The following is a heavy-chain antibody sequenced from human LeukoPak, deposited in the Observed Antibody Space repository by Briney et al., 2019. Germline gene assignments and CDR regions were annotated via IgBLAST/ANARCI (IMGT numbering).Heavy chain of an antibody. J-gene: IGHJ4*02. CDR3: AKDRCGGDCYYLDY. D-gene: IGHD2-21*02. V-gene: IGHV3-30*18. CDR2: ISYDGSQK. CDR1: GFSFSIFA. Sequence: GVSLRLSCVASGFSFSIFAMHWVRQAPGKGLEWVAVISYDGSQKYYADSVKGQFTISRDNSKNTLYLQMNSLRAEDTAVYYCAKDRCGGDCYYLDYWGQGTLVTVSS.